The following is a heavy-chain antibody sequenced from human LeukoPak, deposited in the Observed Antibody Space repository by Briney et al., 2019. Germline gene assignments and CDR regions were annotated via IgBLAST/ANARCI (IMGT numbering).Heavy chain of an antibody. V-gene: IGHV1-46*01. CDR2: INPSGGST. D-gene: IGHD6-6*01. CDR3: ARDSPADSSSSPGDY. CDR1: GYTFTGYY. J-gene: IGHJ4*02. Sequence: GASVKVSCKASGYTFTGYYMHWVRQAPGQGLEWMGWINPSGGSTSYAQKFQGRVTMTRDMSTSTVYMELSSLRSEDTAVYYCARDSPADSSSSPGDYWGQGTLVTVSS.